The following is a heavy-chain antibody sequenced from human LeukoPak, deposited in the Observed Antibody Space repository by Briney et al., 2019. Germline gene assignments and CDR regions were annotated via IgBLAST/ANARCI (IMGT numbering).Heavy chain of an antibody. J-gene: IGHJ4*02. V-gene: IGHV3-21*01. CDR1: GFTFSSYS. CDR3: ARSRPNYCRSTSCLTYYFDY. Sequence: PGGSLRLSCAASGFTFSSYSMNWVRQAPWKGLEWVSSISSSSSYIYYADSVKGRFTISRDNAKNSLYLQMNSLRAEDTAVYYCARSRPNYCRSTSCLTYYFDYWGQGTLVTVSS. CDR2: ISSSSSYI. D-gene: IGHD2-2*01.